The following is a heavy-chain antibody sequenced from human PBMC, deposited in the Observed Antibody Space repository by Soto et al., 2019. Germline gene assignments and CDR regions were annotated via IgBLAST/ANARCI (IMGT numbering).Heavy chain of an antibody. D-gene: IGHD3-22*01. V-gene: IGHV3-7*04. CDR3: ARGDYYDISGPFSDAFDI. CDR2: IKQDGSEK. Sequence: GGSLRLSCAASGFTFSSYWMSWVRQAPGKGLEWVVNIKQDGSEKWYVDSVKGRFTISRDNAKNSLYLQMNSLRAEDTAVYYCARGDYYDISGPFSDAFDIWGQGTMVTVSS. J-gene: IGHJ3*02. CDR1: GFTFSSYW.